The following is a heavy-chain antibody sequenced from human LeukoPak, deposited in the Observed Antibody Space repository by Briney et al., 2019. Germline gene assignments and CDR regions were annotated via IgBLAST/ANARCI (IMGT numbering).Heavy chain of an antibody. Sequence: GSVKVSCKASGYTFTGYYMHWVRPAPGQGLEWMGWINPNSGGTNYAQKFQGRVTMTRDTSISTAYMELSRLRSDDTAVYYCARGGALQGYYGMDVWGQGTTVTVSS. CDR1: GYTFTGYY. V-gene: IGHV1-2*02. CDR2: INPNSGGT. D-gene: IGHD3-16*01. CDR3: ARGGALQGYYGMDV. J-gene: IGHJ6*02.